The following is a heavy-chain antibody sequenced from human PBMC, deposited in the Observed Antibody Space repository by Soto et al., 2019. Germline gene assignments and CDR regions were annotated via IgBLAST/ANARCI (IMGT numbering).Heavy chain of an antibody. V-gene: IGHV5-51*01. Sequence: PGESLKISCKGSGYSFTSYWIGWVRQMPGKGLEWMGIIYPGDSDTRYSPSFQGQVTISADKSISTAYLQWSSLKASDTAMYYCARQGKYSGYDFKANYYYYMDVWGKGTTVTVSS. CDR3: ARQGKYSGYDFKANYYYYMDV. CDR1: GYSFTSYW. D-gene: IGHD5-12*01. J-gene: IGHJ6*03. CDR2: IYPGDSDT.